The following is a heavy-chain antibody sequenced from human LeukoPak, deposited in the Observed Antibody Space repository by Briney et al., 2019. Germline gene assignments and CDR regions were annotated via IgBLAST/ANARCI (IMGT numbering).Heavy chain of an antibody. CDR3: ARAKYSSSCLDY. V-gene: IGHV4-39*02. D-gene: IGHD6-13*01. Sequence: PSETLSLTCTVSGGSISSSHYYWGWIRQPPGKGLEWIGTIFYSGSTYYNPSLKNRVTISIDTSKNHFSLKLSSVTAADTAVYYCARAKYSSSCLDYWGQGTLVTVSS. J-gene: IGHJ4*02. CDR1: GGSISSSHYY. CDR2: IFYSGST.